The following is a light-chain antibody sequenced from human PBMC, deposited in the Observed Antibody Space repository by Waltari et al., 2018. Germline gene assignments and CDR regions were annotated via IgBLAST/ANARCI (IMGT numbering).Light chain of an antibody. CDR1: QDISNC. J-gene: IGKJ1*01. V-gene: IGKV1-27*01. CDR2: VAS. CDR3: QKYNSAPWT. Sequence: DIQMTQSPSSLSASVGDSVTITCRASQDISNCLAWYQQKPGKVPRLLIYVASTLQSGVPSRFSGSGSGTDFTLTISSLQPEDVATYYCQKYNSAPWTFGQGTKVDI.